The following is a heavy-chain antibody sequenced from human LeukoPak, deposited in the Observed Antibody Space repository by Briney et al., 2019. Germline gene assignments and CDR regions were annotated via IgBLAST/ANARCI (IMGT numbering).Heavy chain of an antibody. J-gene: IGHJ3*02. CDR1: GYTFTGYY. CDR3: ARTKIVGATSDAFDI. D-gene: IGHD1-26*01. V-gene: IGHV1-2*02. CDR2: INPNSGGT. Sequence: ASVKVSCKASGYTFTGYYMHWVRQAPGQGLEWMGWINPNSGGTNYAQKFQGRVTMTRDTSTSTAYMELSRLRSDDTAVYYCARTKIVGATSDAFDIWGQGTMVTVSS.